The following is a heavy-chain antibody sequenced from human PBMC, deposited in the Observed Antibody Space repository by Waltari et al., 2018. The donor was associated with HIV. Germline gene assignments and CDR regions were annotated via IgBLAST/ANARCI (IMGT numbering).Heavy chain of an antibody. J-gene: IGHJ4*02. V-gene: IGHV3-74*01. CDR3: VRGAPFDY. CDR2: INSDGGDT. CDR1: GFTFSGFW. Sequence: EEQLVESGGGLVQPGGSLRLSCAASGFTFSGFWMHWVRQVPGKGLVWVSRINSDGGDTSTADSVKVRFTIFRDNARNTLYLQMHSLRAEDTALYYCVRGAPFDYWGQGALVAVSS.